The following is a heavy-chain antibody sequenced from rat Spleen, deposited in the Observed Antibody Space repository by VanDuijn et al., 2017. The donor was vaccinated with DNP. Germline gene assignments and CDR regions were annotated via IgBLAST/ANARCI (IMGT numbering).Heavy chain of an antibody. CDR2: IWNDGGT. Sequence: QIQLKESGPGLAQPSQTLSLTCTVSGLSFDSNSISWIRQPPGKGLEWMGVIWNDGGTDYNSAVKSRLSISRDTSKSQVFLKMNSLHTEDTAMYFCARVGIPMTAVPYYFDYWGQGVMVTVSS. D-gene: IGHD2-6*01. J-gene: IGHJ2*01. CDR1: GLSFDSNS. CDR3: ARVGIPMTAVPYYFDY. V-gene: IGHV2-47*01.